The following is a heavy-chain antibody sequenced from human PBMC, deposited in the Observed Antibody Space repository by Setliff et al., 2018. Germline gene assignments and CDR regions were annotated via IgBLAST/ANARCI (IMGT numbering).Heavy chain of an antibody. V-gene: IGHV3-7*01. Sequence: PGGSLRLSCTASGLSYSNDWVSWVRQAPGKWLEWLASINPHGTEKYYADSVKGRFTISRDNAKNSLSLQMNNLRTEDTAVYYCFGAGTCSYWGQGTLVTVSS. CDR1: GLSYSNDW. CDR3: FGAGTCSY. J-gene: IGHJ4*02. D-gene: IGHD3-10*01. CDR2: INPHGTEK.